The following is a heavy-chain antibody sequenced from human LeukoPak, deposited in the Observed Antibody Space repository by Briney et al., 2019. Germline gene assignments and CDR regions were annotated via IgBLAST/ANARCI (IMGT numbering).Heavy chain of an antibody. CDR3: ARSSIAAAGDFDY. D-gene: IGHD6-13*01. CDR2: INAGNGNT. J-gene: IGHJ4*02. CDR1: GYTFTSYA. V-gene: IGHV1-3*03. Sequence: GASVKVSCKASGYTFTSYAMHWVRHAPGQRLEWMGWINAGNGNTKYSQEFQGRVTITRDTSASTAYMELSSLRSEDMAVYYCARSSIAAAGDFDYWGQGTLVTVSS.